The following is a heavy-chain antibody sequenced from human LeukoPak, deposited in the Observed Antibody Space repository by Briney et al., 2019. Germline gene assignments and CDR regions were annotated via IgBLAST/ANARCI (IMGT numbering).Heavy chain of an antibody. CDR1: GYTFTGYY. D-gene: IGHD3-16*01. V-gene: IGHV1-2*02. CDR3: ATQRGSYLWGTDFDY. CDR2: NNPNSGDT. Sequence: ASVKVSCKASGYTFTGYYMHWVRQAPGEGLEWMGWNNPNSGDTKYAQKFQGRVTMTRDTSISTAYMELSRLRSDDTAVYYCATQRGSYLWGTDFDYWGQGTLVTVSS. J-gene: IGHJ4*02.